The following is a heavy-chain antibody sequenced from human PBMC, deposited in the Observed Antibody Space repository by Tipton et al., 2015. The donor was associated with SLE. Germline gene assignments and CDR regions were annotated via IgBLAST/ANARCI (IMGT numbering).Heavy chain of an antibody. V-gene: IGHV4-34*01. CDR2: INHSGST. Sequence: TLSLTCAVYGGSFSGYYWSWIRQPPGKGLEWIGEINHSGSTNYNPSLKSRVTISVHTSKNQFSLKLSSVTAADTAVYYCAIEWAPNAFDIWGQGTMVTVSS. CDR1: GGSFSGYY. J-gene: IGHJ3*02. CDR3: AIEWAPNAFDI. D-gene: IGHD1-26*01.